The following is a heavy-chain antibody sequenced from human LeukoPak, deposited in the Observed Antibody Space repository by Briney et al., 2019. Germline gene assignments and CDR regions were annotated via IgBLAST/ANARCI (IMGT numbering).Heavy chain of an antibody. CDR2: ISWNSGSI. V-gene: IGHV3-9*01. Sequence: GGSLRLSCAASGFTFDDYAMRWVRQAPGKGLEWVSGISWNSGSIGYADSVKGRFTISRDNAKNPLYLQMNSLRAEDTALYYCAKDMQVRGVRWAGYYGMDVWGQGTTVTVSS. J-gene: IGHJ6*02. CDR1: GFTFDDYA. CDR3: AKDMQVRGVRWAGYYGMDV. D-gene: IGHD3-10*01.